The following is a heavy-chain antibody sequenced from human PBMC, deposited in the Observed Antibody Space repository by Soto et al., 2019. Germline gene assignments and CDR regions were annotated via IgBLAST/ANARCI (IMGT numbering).Heavy chain of an antibody. D-gene: IGHD6-13*01. CDR1: GFTFSDYY. V-gene: IGHV3-11*04. J-gene: IGHJ3*02. CDR3: ASPIARQVYDAFDI. CDR2: ISSSGSTI. Sequence: GGSLRLSCAASGFTFSDYYMSWIRQAPGKGLEWVSYISSSGSTIYYADSVKGRFTISRDNAKNSLYLQVNSLRAEDTAVYYCASPIARQVYDAFDIWGQGTMVTVSS.